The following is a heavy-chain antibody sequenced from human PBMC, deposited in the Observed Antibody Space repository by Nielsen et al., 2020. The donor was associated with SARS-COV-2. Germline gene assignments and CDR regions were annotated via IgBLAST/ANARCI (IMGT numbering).Heavy chain of an antibody. V-gene: IGHV3-48*02. CDR2: ISSSSSTI. J-gene: IGHJ3*02. Sequence: GESLKISCAASGFIFGGYEMNWVRQAPGKGLEWVSYISSSSSTIYYADSVKGRFTISRDNAKNSLYLQMNSLRDEDTAVYYCARGEGSAFDIWGQGTMVTVSS. D-gene: IGHD1-26*01. CDR3: ARGEGSAFDI. CDR1: GFIFGGYE.